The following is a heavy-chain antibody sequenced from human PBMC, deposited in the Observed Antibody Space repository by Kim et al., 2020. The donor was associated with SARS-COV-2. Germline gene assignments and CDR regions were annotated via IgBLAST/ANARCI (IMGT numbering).Heavy chain of an antibody. CDR3: TSDLGDYCAGDCYSRV. CDR2: IKSKTNGGTT. CDR1: GFTFSNAW. J-gene: IGHJ6*02. V-gene: IGHV3-15*01. Sequence: GGSLRLSCAASGFTFSNAWMNWVRQAPGKGLEWVGRIKSKTNGGTTAYGAPVKGRFTISRDDSKNTLYLQMNSLKTEDTAVYYCTSDLGDYCAGDCYSRVWGQGTTATVSS. D-gene: IGHD2-21*02.